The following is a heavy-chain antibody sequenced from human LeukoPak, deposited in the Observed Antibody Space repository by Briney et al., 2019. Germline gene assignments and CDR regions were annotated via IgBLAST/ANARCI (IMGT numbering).Heavy chain of an antibody. V-gene: IGHV5-51*01. J-gene: IGHJ3*02. CDR2: IYPGDSDT. Sequence: GESLKISCKGSGYSFTSYWIGWVRQMPGKGLEWMRIIYPGDSDTRYSPSFQGQVTISADKSISTAYLQWSSLKASDTAMYYCARPTYYDFWSGYYDRDVDAFDISCQGTMVTVSS. D-gene: IGHD3-3*01. CDR1: GYSFTSYW. CDR3: ARPTYYDFWSGYYDRDVDAFDI.